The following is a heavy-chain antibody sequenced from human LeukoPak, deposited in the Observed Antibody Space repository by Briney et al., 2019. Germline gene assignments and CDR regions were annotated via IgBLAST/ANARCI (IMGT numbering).Heavy chain of an antibody. J-gene: IGHJ4*02. V-gene: IGHV1-46*01. CDR1: GYTFTSYY. D-gene: IGHD3-22*01. CDR2: INPSGGST. CDR3: ARGYYDSSGYYMDFDY. Sequence: GASVKVSCKASGYTFTSYYMHWVRQAPGQVLEWRGIINPSGGSTSYAQKFQGRVTMTRDTSTSTVYMELSSLRSEDTAVYYCARGYYDSSGYYMDFDYWGQGTLVTVSS.